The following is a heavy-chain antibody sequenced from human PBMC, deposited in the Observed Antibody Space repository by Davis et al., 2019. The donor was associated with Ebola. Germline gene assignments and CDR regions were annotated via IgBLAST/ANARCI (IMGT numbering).Heavy chain of an antibody. D-gene: IGHD6-19*01. CDR2: IYYSGST. Sequence: PSEILSLTCTVSGGSISSGGYYWSWIRQHPGKGLEWIGYIYYSGSTYYNPSLKSRVTISVDTSKNQFSLKLSSVTAADTAVYYCARDSSGWYFDYWGQGTLVTVSS. V-gene: IGHV4-31*03. CDR3: ARDSSGWYFDY. J-gene: IGHJ4*02. CDR1: GGSISSGGYY.